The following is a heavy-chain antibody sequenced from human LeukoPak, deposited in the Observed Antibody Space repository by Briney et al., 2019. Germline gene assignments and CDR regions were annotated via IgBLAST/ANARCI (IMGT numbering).Heavy chain of an antibody. Sequence: PSETLSLTCAVYGYSLTNHYWIWIRQPPGKGLEWVGEVLHTGGTNYNPSLKSRVTISVDTSKNQFFLKLTSVTAADTAVYYCARGPAAIHPWGPGTWSPSPQ. V-gene: IGHV4-34*12. CDR3: ARGPAAIHP. J-gene: IGHJ5*02. CDR1: GYSLTNHY. D-gene: IGHD2-2*01. CDR2: VLHTGGT.